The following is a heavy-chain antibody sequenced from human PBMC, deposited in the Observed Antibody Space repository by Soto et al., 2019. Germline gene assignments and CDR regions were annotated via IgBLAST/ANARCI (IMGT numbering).Heavy chain of an antibody. J-gene: IGHJ6*02. Sequence: GGTLRLSCISSGFTFRTYTMNWVRQAPGKGLEWVSGIRGFSPYTFYAESVKGRFTISRDNAKNSLYLQMDSLRAEDTAVYYCARDRGYDAHDYYYNAMDVWGQGTTVTSP. V-gene: IGHV3-21*01. CDR2: IRGFSPYT. CDR3: ARDRGYDAHDYYYNAMDV. D-gene: IGHD3-10*01. CDR1: GFTFRTYT.